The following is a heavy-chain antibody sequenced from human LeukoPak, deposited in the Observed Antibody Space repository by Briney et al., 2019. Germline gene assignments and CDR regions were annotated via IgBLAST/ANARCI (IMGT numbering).Heavy chain of an antibody. CDR1: GGSFSGYY. V-gene: IGHV4-34*01. Sequence: SETLSLTCAVYGGSFSGYYWSWIRQPPGKGLEWIGEINHSGSTNYNPCLKSRVTISVDTSKNQFSLKLSSVTAADTAVYYCARLSGATIDFDYWGQGTLVTVSS. D-gene: IGHD5-12*01. CDR3: ARLSGATIDFDY. J-gene: IGHJ4*02. CDR2: INHSGST.